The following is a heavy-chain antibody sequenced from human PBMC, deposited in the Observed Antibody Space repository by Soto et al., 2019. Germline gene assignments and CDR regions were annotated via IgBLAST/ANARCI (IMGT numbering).Heavy chain of an antibody. J-gene: IGHJ4*02. Sequence: SETLSLTCTVSGGSISSGDYYWSWIRQPPGKGLEWIGYIYYSGSTYYNPSLKSRVTISVDTSKNQFSLKLSSVTAADTAVYYCARSEDSSGYQFWGQGTLVTVSS. V-gene: IGHV4-30-4*01. CDR3: ARSEDSSGYQF. CDR1: GGSISSGDYY. D-gene: IGHD3-22*01. CDR2: IYYSGST.